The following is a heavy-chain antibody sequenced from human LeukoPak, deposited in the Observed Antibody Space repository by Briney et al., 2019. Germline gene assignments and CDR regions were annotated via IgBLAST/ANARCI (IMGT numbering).Heavy chain of an antibody. CDR2: ISGTGYNT. CDR1: GFTFRNCA. J-gene: IGHJ4*02. CDR3: AKHVSGSLFYFGY. D-gene: IGHD3-10*01. V-gene: IGHV3-23*01. Sequence: GGSLRLSCAASGFTFRNCAMSWVRQAPGKGLEWVSGISGTGYNTYYADSVKGRFTISRDNSKNTLYLQMNSLGAEDTAVYYCAKHVSGSLFYFGYWGQRTLVTVSS.